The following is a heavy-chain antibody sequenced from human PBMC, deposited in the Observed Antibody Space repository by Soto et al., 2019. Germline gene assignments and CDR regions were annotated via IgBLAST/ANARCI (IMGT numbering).Heavy chain of an antibody. V-gene: IGHV1-69*13. CDR2: IIPIFGTA. CDR1: GGTFGSYA. J-gene: IGHJ6*02. D-gene: IGHD3-9*01. Sequence: SVEVSCKSSGGTFGSYASSWARQAPGQGLEWMGGIIPIFGTANYAQKFQGRVTITADESTSTAYMELSSLRSEDTAVYYCARALRYFDWLLVYYYYYGMDVWGQGTTVTVSS. CDR3: ARALRYFDWLLVYYYYYGMDV.